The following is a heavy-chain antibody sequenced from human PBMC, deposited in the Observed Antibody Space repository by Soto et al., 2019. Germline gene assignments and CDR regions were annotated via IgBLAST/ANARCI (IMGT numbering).Heavy chain of an antibody. J-gene: IGHJ5*02. Sequence: GESLKISCKGSGYSFTSYWIGWVRQMPGKGLEWMGIIYPGDSDTRYSPSFQGQVTISADKSISTAYLQWSSLKASDTAMYYCARHIPPDSSSPENWFDPWGQGTLVTVSS. CDR2: IYPGDSDT. CDR3: ARHIPPDSSSPENWFDP. CDR1: GYSFTSYW. D-gene: IGHD6-13*01. V-gene: IGHV5-51*01.